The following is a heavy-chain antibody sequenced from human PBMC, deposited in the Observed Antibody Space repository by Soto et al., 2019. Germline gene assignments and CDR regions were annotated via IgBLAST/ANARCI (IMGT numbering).Heavy chain of an antibody. CDR2: IIPILGIA. V-gene: IGHV1-69*02. CDR1: GGTFSSYT. Sequence: SVKVSCKASGGTFSSYTISWVRQAPGQGLEWMGRIIPILGIANYAQKFQGRVTITADKSASTAYMELSSLRSEDTAVYYCAREIAVAGKTSDVFDFCGQGTMVTVSS. D-gene: IGHD6-19*01. CDR3: AREIAVAGKTSDVFDF. J-gene: IGHJ3*01.